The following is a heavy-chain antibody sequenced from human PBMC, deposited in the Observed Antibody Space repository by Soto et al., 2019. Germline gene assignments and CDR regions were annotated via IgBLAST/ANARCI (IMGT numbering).Heavy chain of an antibody. V-gene: IGHV3-9*01. CDR3: AKVGYDFWSGSLRRQPPYYYYMDV. J-gene: IGHJ6*03. CDR1: GFTFDDYA. D-gene: IGHD3-3*01. CDR2: ISWNSGSI. Sequence: GGSLRLSCAASGFTFDDYAMHWVRQAPGKGLEWVSGISWNSGSIGYADSVKGRFTISRDNAKNSLYLQMNSLGAEDTALYYCAKVGYDFWSGSLRRQPPYYYYMDVWGKGTTVTVSS.